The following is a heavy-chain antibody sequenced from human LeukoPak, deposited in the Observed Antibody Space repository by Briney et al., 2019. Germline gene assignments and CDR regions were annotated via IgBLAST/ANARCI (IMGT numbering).Heavy chain of an antibody. CDR1: GGSIRYYY. D-gene: IGHD2-15*01. Sequence: PSETLSLTCTVSGGSIRYYYWGWIRQSPGKGLEWIGYIYYNGTTSYNPSLKSRVTISVDMSKNQFSLKMSSVTAADTAVYYCARKGGLFDYWGQGRLVTVSS. CDR3: ARKGGLFDY. CDR2: IYYNGTT. J-gene: IGHJ4*02. V-gene: IGHV4-59*01.